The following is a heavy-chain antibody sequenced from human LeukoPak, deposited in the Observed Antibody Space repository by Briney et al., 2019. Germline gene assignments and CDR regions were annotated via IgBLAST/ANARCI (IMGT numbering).Heavy chain of an antibody. CDR1: GFTFSAYW. J-gene: IGHJ4*02. CDR2: IKQDGSEK. D-gene: IGHD5-24*01. CDR3: ARHRRDDRYFDY. Sequence: GGSLRLSCAASGFTFSAYWMTWVRQAPGKGLEWVANIKQDGSEKYYVDSVKGRFTISRDNANISLYLQMNNLRAEDTAVYYCARHRRDDRYFDYWGQGTLVTVSS. V-gene: IGHV3-7*03.